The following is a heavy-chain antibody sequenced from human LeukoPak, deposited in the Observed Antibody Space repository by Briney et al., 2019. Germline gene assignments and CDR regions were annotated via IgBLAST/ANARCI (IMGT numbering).Heavy chain of an antibody. Sequence: GGSLRLSCEVSGFTSSTYSMNWVGQAPGKGLEWVSSISSSSLYIYYADSVKGRFTISRENAKNSLYLQMSSLRAEDTAVYYCARDRTVTTGYFDYWGQGTLVTVSS. D-gene: IGHD4-11*01. J-gene: IGHJ4*02. V-gene: IGHV3-21*01. CDR2: ISSSSLYI. CDR3: ARDRTVTTGYFDY. CDR1: GFTSSTYS.